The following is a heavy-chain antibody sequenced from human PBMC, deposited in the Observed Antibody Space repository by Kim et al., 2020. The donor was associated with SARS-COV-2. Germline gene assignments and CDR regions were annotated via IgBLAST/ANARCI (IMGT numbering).Heavy chain of an antibody. CDR1: GYTFTSFD. J-gene: IGHJ5*02. V-gene: IGHV1-8*01. Sequence: ASVKVSCKASGYTFTSFDINWVRQATGQGLEWMGWMNPNSGNTGYAQKFQDRVTMTRDTSTTTAYLELSSLTFEDTGVYYCVRRFDPWGQGTLVTVAS. CDR3: VRRFDP. CDR2: MNPNSGNT.